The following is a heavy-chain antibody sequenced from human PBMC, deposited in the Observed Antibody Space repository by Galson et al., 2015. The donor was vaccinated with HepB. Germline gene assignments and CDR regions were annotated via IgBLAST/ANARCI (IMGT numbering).Heavy chain of an antibody. CDR2: IRNDGSKK. V-gene: IGHV3-30*02. Sequence: SLRLSCAASGFTFSSYGMRWVRQAPGKGLEWVAFIRNDGSKKYYADSVKGRFTISRDNSKSTLYLQMNSLRAEDTAVYYCAKVFESRSGWRGRELDYWGQGTLVTVSS. CDR3: AKVFESRSGWRGRELDY. J-gene: IGHJ4*02. CDR1: GFTFSSYG. D-gene: IGHD6-19*01.